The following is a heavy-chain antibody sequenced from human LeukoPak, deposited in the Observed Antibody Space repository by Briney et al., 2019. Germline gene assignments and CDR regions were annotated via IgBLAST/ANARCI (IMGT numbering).Heavy chain of an antibody. V-gene: IGHV4-39*01. J-gene: IGHJ3*02. CDR2: IYYSGST. Sequence: SQTLSLTCTVSGGSISSSSYYWGWIRQPPGKGLEWIGSIYYSGSTYYNPSLKSRVTISVDTSKNQFSLKLSSVTAADTAVYYCARPETSTNYYDSSGYDDAFDIWGQGTMVAVSS. CDR3: ARPETSTNYYDSSGYDDAFDI. CDR1: GGSISSSSYY. D-gene: IGHD3-22*01.